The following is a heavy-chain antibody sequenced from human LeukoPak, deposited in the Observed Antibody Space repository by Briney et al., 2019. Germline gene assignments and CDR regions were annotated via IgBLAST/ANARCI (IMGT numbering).Heavy chain of an antibody. Sequence: PGESLKISCQDSGYSFTTSWIGWVRQMPGKGLEWMGIIFPRDSDTRYSPSFQGQVTMSADKSISTAYLQWSSLKASDTAMYYCAKVRGSGGFVIDYWGQGTVVTVSS. CDR3: AKVRGSGGFVIDY. V-gene: IGHV5-51*01. CDR1: GYSFTTSW. CDR2: IFPRDSDT. J-gene: IGHJ4*02. D-gene: IGHD6-19*01.